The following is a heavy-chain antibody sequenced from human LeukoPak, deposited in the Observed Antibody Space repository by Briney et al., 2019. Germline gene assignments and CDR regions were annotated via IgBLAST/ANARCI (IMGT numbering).Heavy chain of an antibody. V-gene: IGHV4-34*01. D-gene: IGHD2-2*02. Sequence: SETLSLTCAVDGGSFSGYYWSRFRQPPGKGLEWIGEIHYTGATNYSPSLKGRVTISPGTSNNQVSLRMKSVTAADTAVHYCARGIPVVYYFELRGRGTLVTVSS. J-gene: IGHJ2*01. CDR2: IHYTGAT. CDR1: GGSFSGYY. CDR3: ARGIPVVYYFEL.